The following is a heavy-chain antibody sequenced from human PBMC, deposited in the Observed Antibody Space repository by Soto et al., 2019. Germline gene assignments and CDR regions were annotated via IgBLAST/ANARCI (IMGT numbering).Heavy chain of an antibody. Sequence: GGSLRLSCAASGFTFSSYSMNWVRQAPGKGLEWVSYISSSSSTIYYADSVKGRFTISRDNAKNSLYLQMNSLRDEDTAVYYCARGTAAAGTWYYGMDVWGQGTTVTVSS. D-gene: IGHD6-13*01. V-gene: IGHV3-48*02. CDR1: GFTFSSYS. J-gene: IGHJ6*02. CDR2: ISSSSSTI. CDR3: ARGTAAAGTWYYGMDV.